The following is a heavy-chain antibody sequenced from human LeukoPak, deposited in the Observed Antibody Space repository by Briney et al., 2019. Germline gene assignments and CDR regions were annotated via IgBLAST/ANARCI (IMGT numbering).Heavy chain of an antibody. CDR2: SSSSDDGK. Sequence: GGSLRLSCTASGLSLNNYAMSWVRQVPGKGLEWVSASSSSDDGKWYAESVRGRFTISRDNSKNTLYLQMNSLRAEDTAIYYCAKSGLNRFDYWGQGTLVTVSS. CDR1: GLSLNNYA. V-gene: IGHV3-23*01. J-gene: IGHJ4*02. CDR3: AKSGLNRFDY. D-gene: IGHD2-15*01.